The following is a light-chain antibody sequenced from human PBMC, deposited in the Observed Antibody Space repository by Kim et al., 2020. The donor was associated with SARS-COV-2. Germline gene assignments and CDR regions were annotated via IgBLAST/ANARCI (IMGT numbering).Light chain of an antibody. CDR1: QGLSSW. CDR3: QRCDNDPRT. CDR2: AAS. Sequence: DIQMTPSPRSLSASVGDRVTITCRASQGLSSWLAWYQQKPQKAPKSLIYAASRVQSGVPSRFTGSGSGRDFTLTITGLQPEEFATYYGQRCDNDPRTFGERTKGEIK. J-gene: IGKJ4*02. V-gene: IGKV1D-16*01.